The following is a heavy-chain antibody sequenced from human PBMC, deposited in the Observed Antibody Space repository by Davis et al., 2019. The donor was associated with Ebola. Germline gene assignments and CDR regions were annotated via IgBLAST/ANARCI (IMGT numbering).Heavy chain of an antibody. CDR3: AKGGARYFYHYYGMDV. J-gene: IGHJ6*02. V-gene: IGHV3-23*01. CDR1: GFTFSNYA. CDR2: ISGSGATT. D-gene: IGHD2/OR15-2a*01. Sequence: GESLKISCAASGFTFSNYAMSWVRQAPGKGLEWVSGISGSGATTSYADSVKGRFTISRDNSKNTLYLQMNSLRADDTALYYCAKGGARYFYHYYGMDVWGQGTTVTVSS.